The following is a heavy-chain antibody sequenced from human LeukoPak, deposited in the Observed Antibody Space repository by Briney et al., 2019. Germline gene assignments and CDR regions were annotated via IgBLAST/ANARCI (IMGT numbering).Heavy chain of an antibody. V-gene: IGHV3-53*04. Sequence: PGGSLRLSCSASGFSVTSNDMNWVRQAPGKGLEWVSAIYSAGNTYYTDSVKGRFTISRHNSKNTLYLQMNSLKTEDTAVYYCARDHFRSSFLPEDSSYYGMDVWGQGATVTVSS. D-gene: IGHD6-6*01. J-gene: IGHJ6*02. CDR3: ARDHFRSSFLPEDSSYYGMDV. CDR1: GFSVTSND. CDR2: IYSAGNT.